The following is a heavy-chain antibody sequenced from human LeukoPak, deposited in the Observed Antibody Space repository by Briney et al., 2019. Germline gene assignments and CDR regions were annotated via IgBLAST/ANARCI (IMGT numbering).Heavy chain of an antibody. V-gene: IGHV4-4*07. CDR2: IYTSGST. Sequence: PSETLSLTCTVSGGSISSYYWSWIRQPAGKGLEWIGRIYTSGSTNYNPSLRSRVTMSVDTSKNQFSLKLSSVTAADTAVYYCAREPYSSSWGSYHPWGQGTLVTVSS. D-gene: IGHD6-13*01. CDR3: AREPYSSSWGSYHP. J-gene: IGHJ5*02. CDR1: GGSISSYY.